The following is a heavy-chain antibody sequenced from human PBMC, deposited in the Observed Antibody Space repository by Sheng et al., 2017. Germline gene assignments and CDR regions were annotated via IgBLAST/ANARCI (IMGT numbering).Heavy chain of an antibody. Sequence: QARLVQSGAEVRKPGSSVGGLLRGFWRHLQQFCYQLGATRPLDKGLSGWGGIIPIFRTPHYAQRFQGRITITTDESSSTAYMELSSLRSDDTAFYFCARDVAEGIEPSGPFAYWGQGTLVTVSS. CDR2: IIPIFRTP. CDR1: RHLQQFC. V-gene: IGHV1-69*05. CDR3: ARDVAEGIEPSGPFAY. D-gene: IGHD1-20*01. J-gene: IGHJ4*02.